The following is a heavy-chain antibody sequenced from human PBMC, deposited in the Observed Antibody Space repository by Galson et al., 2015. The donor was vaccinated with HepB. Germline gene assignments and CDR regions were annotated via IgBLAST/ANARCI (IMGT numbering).Heavy chain of an antibody. D-gene: IGHD2-21*01. CDR2: IYYSGTT. V-gene: IGHV4-31*03. CDR1: GDFISNGGYY. CDR3: ARGSYCGGECDSQWAPYYYKEV. J-gene: IGHJ6*03. Sequence: TLSLTCSVSGDFISNGGYYWSWIRQLPGKGLEWIGSIYYSGTTSYNPSLKRRLTLSLDTSDNQLSLKLTSVTAADTAVYYCARGSYCGGECDSQWAPYYYKEVWGKGTTVTVSS.